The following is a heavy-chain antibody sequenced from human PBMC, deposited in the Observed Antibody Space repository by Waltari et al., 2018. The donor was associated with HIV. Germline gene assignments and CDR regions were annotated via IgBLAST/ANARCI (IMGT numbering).Heavy chain of an antibody. CDR3: ARGSWGSGMDV. D-gene: IGHD7-27*01. V-gene: IGHV4-34*02. CDR2: INHSGSI. CDR1: GGSFNGYY. Sequence: QVRLQQWGAGLLKPSETLSLTCAVYGGSFNGYYWSWIRQPPGKGLECIGEINHSGSIKYNPSLTSRVIISVDRYKNQFSLKLTSVTAADTALYYCARGSWGSGMDVWGRGTTVIVSS. J-gene: IGHJ6*02.